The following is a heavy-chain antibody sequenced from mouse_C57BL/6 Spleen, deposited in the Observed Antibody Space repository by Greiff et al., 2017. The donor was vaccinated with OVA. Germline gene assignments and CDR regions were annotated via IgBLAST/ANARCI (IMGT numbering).Heavy chain of an antibody. D-gene: IGHD3-3*01. CDR3: AREGDGDYFDY. CDR2: IYPRSGNT. CDR1: GYTFTSYG. V-gene: IGHV1-81*01. J-gene: IGHJ2*01. Sequence: VQLKKAGAGLARPGGSVKLSCKASGYTFTSYGISWVKQSTGPRIEWIGEIYPRSGNTYYNEKFKGKATLTADKSSSTAYMELRSLTSEDSAVYFCAREGDGDYFDYWGQGTTLTVSS.